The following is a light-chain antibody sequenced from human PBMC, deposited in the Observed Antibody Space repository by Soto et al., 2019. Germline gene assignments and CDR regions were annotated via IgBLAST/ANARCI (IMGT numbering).Light chain of an antibody. Sequence: EIVLTQSPGTLSLSPGERATLACRASQSVSSSYLACYQQKPGQAPRLLIYAASSRATGIPDRFSGSGSGTDFTLTISRLEPEDFAVYYCQQYGSSLYTFGQGTKLEIK. CDR2: AAS. CDR1: QSVSSSY. CDR3: QQYGSSLYT. V-gene: IGKV3-20*01. J-gene: IGKJ2*01.